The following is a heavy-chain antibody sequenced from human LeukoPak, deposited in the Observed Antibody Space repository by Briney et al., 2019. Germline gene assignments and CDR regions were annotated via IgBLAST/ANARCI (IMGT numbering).Heavy chain of an antibody. Sequence: SGTLSLTCAGSGGSISRNHWWSWVRQPPGKGLEWIGEIYHSGSTNYNSSLKSRVTISVDTSKNQFSLKLSSVTAADTAVYYCARVGTYGSGSYLSWLDYWGQGTLVTVSS. V-gene: IGHV4-4*02. D-gene: IGHD3-10*01. CDR2: IYHSGST. CDR3: ARVGTYGSGSYLSWLDY. J-gene: IGHJ4*02. CDR1: GGSISRNHW.